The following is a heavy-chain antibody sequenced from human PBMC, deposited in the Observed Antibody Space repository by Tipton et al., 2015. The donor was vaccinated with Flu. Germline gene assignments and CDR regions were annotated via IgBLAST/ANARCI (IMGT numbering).Heavy chain of an antibody. Sequence: TLSLTCTVSGGSMTYFYWTWIRQSPGRGLEWIGCVYFNGATGYNPSLRSRVTISVDTAKDQFSLRLDSATAADTAVYYCARVPRGDGFIGYHYSLDVWGQGTTVTVSS. J-gene: IGHJ6*02. D-gene: IGHD3-16*01. CDR1: GGSMTYFY. CDR3: ARVPRGDGFIGYHYSLDV. CDR2: VYFNGAT. V-gene: IGHV4-59*01.